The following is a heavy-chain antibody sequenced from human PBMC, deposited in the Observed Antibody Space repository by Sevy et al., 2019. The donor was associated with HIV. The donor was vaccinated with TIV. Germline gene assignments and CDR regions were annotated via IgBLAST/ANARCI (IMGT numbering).Heavy chain of an antibody. D-gene: IGHD3-16*01. CDR3: ARGGETPRGFDP. Sequence: SETLSLTCAVSGGSISSVNWWHWVRQPPGKGLEWFGEIYHSGYTNYNPSLKSRVTISVDNSKNQFSLKLSFVTAADTAVYYCARGGETPRGFDPWGQGSLVTVSS. CDR2: IYHSGYT. CDR1: GGSISSVNW. J-gene: IGHJ5*02. V-gene: IGHV4-4*02.